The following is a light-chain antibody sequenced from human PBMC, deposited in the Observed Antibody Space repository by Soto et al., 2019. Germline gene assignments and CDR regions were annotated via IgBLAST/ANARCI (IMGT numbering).Light chain of an antibody. CDR3: QTWGTGIWV. CDR2: LNSDGSH. CDR1: SGHSSYA. V-gene: IGLV4-69*01. J-gene: IGLJ3*02. Sequence: QPVLTQSPSASASLGASVKLTCTLSSGHSSYAIAWHQQQPEKGPRYLMKLNSDGSHIKGDGIPDRFSGSSSGAERYLTIPSLQSEDEADYYCQTWGTGIWVFGGGTKLTVL.